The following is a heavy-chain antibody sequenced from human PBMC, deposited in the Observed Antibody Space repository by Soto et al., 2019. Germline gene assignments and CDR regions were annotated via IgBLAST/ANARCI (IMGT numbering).Heavy chain of an antibody. CDR2: ISHTGTT. D-gene: IGHD6-19*01. Sequence: QVQLQESGPGLVKPSGTLTLTCAVSGGSISDNWWSWVRQPPGKGLEWIGEISHTGTTHYNPSLWSRVIISIDTSKYHFSLNLSAVTAADTAVYYCARHIAVPRTRGFDFWGQGTLVTVFS. CDR3: ARHIAVPRTRGFDF. J-gene: IGHJ4*02. CDR1: GGSISDNW. V-gene: IGHV4-4*02.